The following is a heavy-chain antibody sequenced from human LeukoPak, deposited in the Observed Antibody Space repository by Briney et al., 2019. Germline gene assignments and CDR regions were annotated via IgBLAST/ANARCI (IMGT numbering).Heavy chain of an antibody. V-gene: IGHV3-23*01. J-gene: IGHJ4*02. D-gene: IGHD5-24*01. CDR1: GFTFSSYS. Sequence: GGSLRLSCAASGFTFSSYSMNWVRQAPGKGLEWVSAISGSGGSTYYADSVKGRFTISRDNSKNTLYLQMNSLRAEDTAVYYCANPRGRWLQFPKLYYFDYWGQGTLVTVSS. CDR2: ISGSGGST. CDR3: ANPRGRWLQFPKLYYFDY.